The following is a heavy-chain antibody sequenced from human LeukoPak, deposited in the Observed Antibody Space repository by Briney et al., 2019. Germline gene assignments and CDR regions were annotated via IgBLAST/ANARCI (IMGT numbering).Heavy chain of an antibody. D-gene: IGHD3-10*01. CDR2: ISYDGSNK. Sequence: PGGSLRLSCAASGFTFSSYGMHWVRQAPGKGLEWVAVISYDGSNKYYADSVKGRFTISRDNSKNTLCLQMNSLRAEDTAVYYCARSWPYYDAFDIWGQGTMVTVSS. CDR1: GFTFSSYG. V-gene: IGHV3-30*19. CDR3: ARSWPYYDAFDI. J-gene: IGHJ3*02.